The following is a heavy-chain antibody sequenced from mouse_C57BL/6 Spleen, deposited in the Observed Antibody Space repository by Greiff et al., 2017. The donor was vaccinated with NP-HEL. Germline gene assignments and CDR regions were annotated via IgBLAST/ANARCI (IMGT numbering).Heavy chain of an antibody. J-gene: IGHJ2*01. CDR2: IYPGDGDT. D-gene: IGHD3-1*01. V-gene: IGHV1-82*01. Sequence: QVQLQQSGPELVKPGASVKISCKASGYAFSSSWMNWVKQRPGKGLEWIGRIYPGDGDTNYNGKFKRKATLTADKSSSTAYMQLSSLTSEDSAVYFCARGLLGDFDYWGQGTTLTVSS. CDR1: GYAFSSSW. CDR3: ARGLLGDFDY.